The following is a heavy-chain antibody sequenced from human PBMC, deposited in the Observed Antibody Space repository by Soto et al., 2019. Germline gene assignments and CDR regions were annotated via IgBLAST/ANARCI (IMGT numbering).Heavy chain of an antibody. J-gene: IGHJ2*01. Sequence: SVKVACKASGYTFSNFGLSWVRQAPGQGLEWMGWIGPYNGNTDHAQKFQDRVTMTTDTSTNTAYMELRGLTSDDTAVYYCARCYCNVGSCYTCWHFDLWGRGTLVTVSS. D-gene: IGHD2-15*01. CDR2: IGPYNGNT. CDR1: GYTFSNFG. V-gene: IGHV1-18*01. CDR3: ARCYCNVGSCYTCWHFDL.